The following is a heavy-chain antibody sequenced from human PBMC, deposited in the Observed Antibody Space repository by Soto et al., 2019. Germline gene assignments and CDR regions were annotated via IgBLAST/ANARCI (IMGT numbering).Heavy chain of an antibody. CDR1: GGSISSGGYY. D-gene: IGHD3-16*02. CDR3: ARVIAAQRPGVITFGGVIVKPWFDP. CDR2: IYYNGST. V-gene: IGHV4-31*03. Sequence: TSENLSLTCTVSGGSISSGGYYWSWIRPHPGKGLERIGYIYYNGSTYYNPSLKIRVTISVDTSKNQFSLKLSSVTAADTAVYYCARVIAAQRPGVITFGGVIVKPWFDPWGQGTLVTVSS. J-gene: IGHJ5*02.